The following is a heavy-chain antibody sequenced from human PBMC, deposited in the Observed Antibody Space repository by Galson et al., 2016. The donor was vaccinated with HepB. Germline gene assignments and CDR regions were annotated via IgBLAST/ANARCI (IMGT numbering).Heavy chain of an antibody. CDR1: GFTFTIYA. CDR3: AKAMPGFIETFDY. D-gene: IGHD2-2*01. CDR2: ISGGADNT. Sequence: SLRLSCAASGFTFTIYAMNWVRQAPGKGLEWVSSISGGADNTYYTDSVKGRFIISRDDSKNTLYLQMHSLRVEDTAIYYCAKAMPGFIETFDYWGQGALVTVAS. V-gene: IGHV3-23*01. J-gene: IGHJ4*02.